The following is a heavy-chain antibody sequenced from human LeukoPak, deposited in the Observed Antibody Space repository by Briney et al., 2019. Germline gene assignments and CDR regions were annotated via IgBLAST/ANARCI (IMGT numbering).Heavy chain of an antibody. V-gene: IGHV1-18*01. CDR2: ISGYNGDT. CDR1: GYTFTSCG. CDR3: VRDLGSGWPDY. D-gene: IGHD6-19*01. J-gene: IGHJ4*02. Sequence: GASVKVSCKASGYTFTSCGISWVRQAPGQGLEWMGWISGYNGDTNYAQKFQGRVTMTTDTSTSTGYMELRSLRSDDTAVYYCVRDLGSGWPDYWGQGTRVTVSS.